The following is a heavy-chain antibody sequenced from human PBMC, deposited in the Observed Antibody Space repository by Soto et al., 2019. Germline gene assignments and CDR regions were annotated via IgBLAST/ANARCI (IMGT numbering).Heavy chain of an antibody. J-gene: IGHJ4*02. CDR2: ISYDGSNK. V-gene: IGHV3-30-3*01. CDR1: GFTFSSYA. Sequence: QVQLVESGGGVVQPGRSLRLSCAASGFTFSSYAMHWVRQAPGKGLEWVAVISYDGSNKYYADSVKGRFTISRDNSKNTLYLPMNSRRAEDTAVYYCARDDRLRRYYFDYWGQGTLVIVSS. CDR3: ARDDRLRRYYFDY.